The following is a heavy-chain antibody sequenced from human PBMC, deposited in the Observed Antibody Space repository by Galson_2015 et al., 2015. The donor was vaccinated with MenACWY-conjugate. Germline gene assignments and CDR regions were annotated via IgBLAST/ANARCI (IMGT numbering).Heavy chain of an antibody. D-gene: IGHD3-10*01. V-gene: IGHV3-23*01. CDR3: AKGGDYYGSGSRFDY. CDR2: ST. J-gene: IGHJ4*02. Sequence: STYSADSVKGRFTISRDNSKNTLYLQMNSLRAEDTAVYYCAKGGDYYGSGSRFDYWGQGTLVTVSS.